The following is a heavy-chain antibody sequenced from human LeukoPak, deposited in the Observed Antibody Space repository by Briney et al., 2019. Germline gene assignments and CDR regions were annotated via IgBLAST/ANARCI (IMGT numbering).Heavy chain of an antibody. V-gene: IGHV4-59*01. CDR2: IYYSGST. J-gene: IGHJ3*02. D-gene: IGHD3-16*01. CDR3: VRDRVLGAFDI. CDR1: GGSISSYS. Sequence: SETLSLTCTVSGGSISSYSWTWIRQPPGKGLEWIGSIYYSGSTNYNPSPKSRVSISVNTSTNNFSLKLRAMPAPDTPVYYCVRDRVLGAFDIWGQGTMVRVSS.